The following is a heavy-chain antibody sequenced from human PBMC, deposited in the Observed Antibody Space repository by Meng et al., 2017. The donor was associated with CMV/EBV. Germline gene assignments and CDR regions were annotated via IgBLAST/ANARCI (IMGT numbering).Heavy chain of an antibody. CDR3: ASFWSAYYYGMDV. CDR1: GFTFSSYE. D-gene: IGHD3-3*01. CDR2: TSSSGSTI. V-gene: IGHV3-48*03. Sequence: GGSLRLSCAASGFTFSSYEMNWVRQAPGKGLEWVSYTSSSGSTIYYADSVKGRFTISRDNAKNSLYLQMNSLRAEDTAVYYCASFWSAYYYGMDVWGQGTTVTVSS. J-gene: IGHJ6*02.